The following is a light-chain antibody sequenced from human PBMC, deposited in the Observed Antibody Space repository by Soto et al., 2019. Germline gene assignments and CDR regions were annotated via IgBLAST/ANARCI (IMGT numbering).Light chain of an antibody. CDR1: QSVSSY. CDR3: QQRSNWLLT. J-gene: IGKJ4*01. Sequence: EIVLTQSPATLSLSPGERATLSCRASQSVSSYLAWYQQKPGQAPRLLIYDASNRATGIPARFSGSGSWTDFTLTISSLAPQDFAVYYCQQRSNWLLTFGGGNKVEIK. CDR2: DAS. V-gene: IGKV3-11*01.